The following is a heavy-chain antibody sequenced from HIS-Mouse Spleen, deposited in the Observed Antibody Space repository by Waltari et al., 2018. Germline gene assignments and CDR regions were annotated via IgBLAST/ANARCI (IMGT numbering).Heavy chain of an antibody. J-gene: IGHJ4*02. CDR3: ARDLPYSSPGDY. D-gene: IGHD6-13*01. CDR1: GGSISSSSYY. V-gene: IGHV4-39*07. Sequence: QLQLQESGPGLVKPSETLSLTCTVSGGSISSSSYYWGWIRQPPGKGLEWIGSIYYSGSTYYNPSLKSRVTISVDTSKNQFSLKLSSVTDADTAVYYCARDLPYSSPGDYWGQGTLVTVSS. CDR2: IYYSGST.